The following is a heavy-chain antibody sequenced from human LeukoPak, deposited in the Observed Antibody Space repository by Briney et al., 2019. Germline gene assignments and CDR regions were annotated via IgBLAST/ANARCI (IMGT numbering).Heavy chain of an antibody. CDR3: AREGPQDAFDI. J-gene: IGHJ3*02. CDR1: GGSISRYY. Sequence: SETLSLTCTLSGGSISRYYWSWLRQPPGKGLEWIGYIYYSGSTNYNPSLKSRVNISVDTSKNQFSLKLSSVTAADTAVYYCAREGPQDAFDIWGQGTMVTVSS. CDR2: IYYSGST. V-gene: IGHV4-59*01.